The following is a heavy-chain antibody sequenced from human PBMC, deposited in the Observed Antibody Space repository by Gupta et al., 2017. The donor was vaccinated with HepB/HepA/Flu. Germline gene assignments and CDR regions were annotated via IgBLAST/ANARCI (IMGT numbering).Heavy chain of an antibody. CDR1: GFTFSSYG. V-gene: IGHV3-30*18. CDR2: IYDGSNK. J-gene: IGHJ4*02. Sequence: QVQLVESGGGVVQPGRSLRLSCAASGFTFSSYGMHWVRQAPGKGLEWVAVIYDGSNKYYADSVKGRFTISRDNSKNTLYLQMNSLRAEDTAGDYCAKDTAWEPAGYFDYWGQGTLVTVSS. CDR3: AKDTAWEPAGYFDY. D-gene: IGHD1-26*01.